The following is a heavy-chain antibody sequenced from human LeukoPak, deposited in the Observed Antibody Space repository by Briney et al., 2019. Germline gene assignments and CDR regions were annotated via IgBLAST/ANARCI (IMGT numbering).Heavy chain of an antibody. CDR2: ISWDGGSK. CDR3: ANSYCGSTSCYPIDY. V-gene: IGHV3-43*01. D-gene: IGHD2-2*01. Sequence: GGSLRLSCAASGFMFEDYSMHWVRQAPGKGLEWVSVISWDGGSKYYADSVKGRFTISRDNSKNTLYLQMNSLRAEDTAVYYCANSYCGSTSCYPIDYWGQGTLVTVSS. CDR1: GFMFEDYS. J-gene: IGHJ4*02.